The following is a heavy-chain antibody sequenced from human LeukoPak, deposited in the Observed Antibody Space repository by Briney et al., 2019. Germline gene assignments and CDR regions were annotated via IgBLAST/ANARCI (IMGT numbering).Heavy chain of an antibody. D-gene: IGHD3-22*01. J-gene: IGHJ4*02. CDR1: RFTFSDYY. V-gene: IGHV3-11*01. CDR2: ICDSGRTI. Sequence: GGSLRLSCAASRFTFSDYYMSWIRQAPGKGLEWVSYICDSGRTIYYADSVKGRFTISRDNAKNSVYPQMNNLRAEDTPVYYCARDRLGDYDHSGYYDKWGQGTLVTVSS. CDR3: ARDRLGDYDHSGYYDK.